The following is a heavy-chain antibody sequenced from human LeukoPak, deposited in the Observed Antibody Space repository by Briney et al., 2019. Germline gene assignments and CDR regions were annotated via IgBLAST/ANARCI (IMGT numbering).Heavy chain of an antibody. Sequence: SETLSLTCTVSGYSISSGYYWGWIRQPPGKGLEWIGRIYHSGSTYYNPSLKSRVTISVDTSKNQFSLKLSSVTAADTAVYYCAGPRAGLRSGWYYGMDVWGQGTTVTVSS. D-gene: IGHD4-17*01. CDR1: GYSISSGYY. J-gene: IGHJ6*02. CDR3: AGPRAGLRSGWYYGMDV. CDR2: IYHSGST. V-gene: IGHV4-38-2*02.